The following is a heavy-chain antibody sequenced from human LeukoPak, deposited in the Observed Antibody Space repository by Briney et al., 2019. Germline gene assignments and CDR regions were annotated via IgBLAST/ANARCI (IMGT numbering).Heavy chain of an antibody. J-gene: IGHJ4*02. D-gene: IGHD6-19*01. Sequence: SVKVSCKASGGTFSSYAISWVRQAPGQGLEWMGRIIPILGIANYAQKFQGRVTITADKSTSTAYVELSSLRSEDTAVYYCASNIAVAGWARDYWGQGTLVTVSS. CDR1: GGTFSSYA. V-gene: IGHV1-69*04. CDR3: ASNIAVAGWARDY. CDR2: IIPILGIA.